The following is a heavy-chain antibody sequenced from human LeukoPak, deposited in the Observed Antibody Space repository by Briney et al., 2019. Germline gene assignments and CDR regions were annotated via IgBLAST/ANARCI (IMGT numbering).Heavy chain of an antibody. D-gene: IGHD6-19*01. CDR1: GASISTSY. CDR3: ARAGGGWSFDY. J-gene: IGHJ4*02. V-gene: IGHV4-59*01. CDR2: LYFSGST. Sequence: KPSETLSLTCTVSGASISTSYWSWIRQPPGKGLEWIGYLYFSGSTNYNPSLRSRVTISSDTSKNQLSLRLSSVTAADTAVYYCARAGGGWSFDYLGQGTLVTVSS.